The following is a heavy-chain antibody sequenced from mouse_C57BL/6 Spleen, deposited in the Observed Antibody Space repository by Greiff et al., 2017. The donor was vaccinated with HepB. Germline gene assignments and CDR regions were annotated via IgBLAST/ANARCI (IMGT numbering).Heavy chain of an antibody. Sequence: VQLQQSGPELVKPGASVKISCKASGYAFSSSWMNWVKQRPGKGLEWIGRIYPGDGDTNYNGKFKGKATLTADKSSSTAYMQLSSLTSEDSAVYFCAREGQSSWFAYWGRGTLVTVSA. CDR3: AREGQSSWFAY. J-gene: IGHJ3*01. D-gene: IGHD3-3*01. CDR2: IYPGDGDT. V-gene: IGHV1-82*01. CDR1: GYAFSSSW.